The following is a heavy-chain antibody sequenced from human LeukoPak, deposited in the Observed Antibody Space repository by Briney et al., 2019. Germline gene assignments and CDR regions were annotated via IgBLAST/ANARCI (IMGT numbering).Heavy chain of an antibody. D-gene: IGHD6-25*01. J-gene: IGHJ4*02. CDR2: VHLDGRT. Sequence: SETLSLTCGVSGGSVSTTNWWTWIRQPPGKGLEWIGEVHLDGRTNFNPSLKSRLTMSVDLSENHVSPKLTSVTAADTAVYYCARAGGFYRPLDYSGQGTLVTVSS. CDR3: ARAGGFYRPLDY. CDR1: GGSVSTTNW. V-gene: IGHV4-4*02.